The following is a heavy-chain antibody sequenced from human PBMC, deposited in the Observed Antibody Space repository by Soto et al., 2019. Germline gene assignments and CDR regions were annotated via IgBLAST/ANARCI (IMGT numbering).Heavy chain of an antibody. Sequence: SETLSLTCTVSGGSISSYYWSWIRQPPGKGLEWIGYIYYSGSTNYNPSLKSRVTISVDTSKNQFSLKLSSVTAADTAVYYCARVSEITMIVVVDAFDIWGQGTMVT. CDR2: IYYSGST. CDR1: GGSISSYY. CDR3: ARVSEITMIVVVDAFDI. D-gene: IGHD3-22*01. J-gene: IGHJ3*02. V-gene: IGHV4-59*01.